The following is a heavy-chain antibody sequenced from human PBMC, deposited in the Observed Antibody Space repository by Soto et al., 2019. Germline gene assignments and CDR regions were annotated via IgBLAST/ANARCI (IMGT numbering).Heavy chain of an antibody. J-gene: IGHJ5*02. CDR1: GYTFTSHW. CDR2: IYPGDSDT. V-gene: IGHV5-51*01. CDR3: VRAGTVASTRPTNAWLDP. D-gene: IGHD2-8*01. Sequence: PGESLKISCMGSGYTFTSHWIGWVRQMPGKGLEWMGIIYPGDSDTRYSPSFQGQVTISADKSIRTAYLQWNSLKASDTAMYYCVRAGTVASTRPTNAWLDPWGQGTLVTVSS.